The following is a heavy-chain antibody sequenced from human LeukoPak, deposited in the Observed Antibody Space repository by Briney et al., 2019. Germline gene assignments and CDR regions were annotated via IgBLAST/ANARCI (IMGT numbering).Heavy chain of an antibody. CDR2: ISYDGSNK. J-gene: IGHJ4*02. Sequence: GGSLRLSRAASGFTFSSYGMHWVRQAPGKGLEWVAVISYDGSNKYYADSVKGRFTISRDNSKNTLYLQMNSLRAEDTAVYYCAKEGRAWRYCSSTSCYYFDYWGRGTLVTVSS. CDR3: AKEGRAWRYCSSTSCYYFDY. CDR1: GFTFSSYG. V-gene: IGHV3-30*18. D-gene: IGHD2-2*01.